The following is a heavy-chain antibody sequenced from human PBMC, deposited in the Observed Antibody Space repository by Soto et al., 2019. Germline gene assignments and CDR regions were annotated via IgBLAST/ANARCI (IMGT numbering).Heavy chain of an antibody. D-gene: IGHD6-13*01. V-gene: IGHV4-30-4*01. J-gene: IGHJ5*02. CDR3: ARGLIAAAGTVGLTPYRWFDP. CDR2: IYYSGNT. Sequence: PSETLSLTCSVSGGSISSGYYYWSWIRQPPGKGLEWIGNIYYSGNTYYNPSLKSRLIISIDTSKNQFSLKVGSVTAADTAVYYCARGLIAAAGTVGLTPYRWFDPWGQGTLVTVSS. CDR1: GGSISSGYYY.